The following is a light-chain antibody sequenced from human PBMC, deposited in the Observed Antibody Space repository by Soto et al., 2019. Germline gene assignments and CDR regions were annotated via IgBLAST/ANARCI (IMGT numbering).Light chain of an antibody. V-gene: IGKV3-20*01. CDR3: QHYTNSPWT. CDR1: QSISGTY. J-gene: IGKJ1*01. Sequence: ELVLTQSPDTLSLSPGEGATLSCKASQSISGTYLGWYQQKPGQAPRLVIYGASRRATGIPDRFSGSGSGTEFTLTISRLEPEDFAMFFCQHYTNSPWTFGHGTKVDIK. CDR2: GAS.